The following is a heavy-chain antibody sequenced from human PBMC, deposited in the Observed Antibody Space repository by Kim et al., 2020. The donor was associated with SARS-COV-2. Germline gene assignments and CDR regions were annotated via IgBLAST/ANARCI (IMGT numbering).Heavy chain of an antibody. CDR2: FDPEDGET. J-gene: IGHJ6*02. V-gene: IGHV1-24*01. CDR1: GYTLTELS. CDR3: ATGPAVAGTLVHYYYYYGMDA. D-gene: IGHD6-19*01. Sequence: ASVKVSCKVSGYTLTELSMHWVRQAPGKGLEWMGGFDPEDGETIYAQKFQGRVTMTEDTSTDTAYMELSSLRSEDTAVYYCATGPAVAGTLVHYYYYYGMDAWGQGTTVTVSS.